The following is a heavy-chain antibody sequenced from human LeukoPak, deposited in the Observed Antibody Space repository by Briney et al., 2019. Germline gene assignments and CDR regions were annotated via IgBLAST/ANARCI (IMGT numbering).Heavy chain of an antibody. D-gene: IGHD3-22*01. J-gene: IGHJ4*02. V-gene: IGHV4-59*08. CDR1: GGSISSYY. CDR2: IYYSGST. Sequence: PSETLSLTCTVSGGSISSYYWSWIRQRPGKGLEWIGYIYYSGSTNYNPSLKSRVTISVDTSKNQFSLKLSSVTAADTAVYYCARQGYYYDSSGYYPGGDYWGQGTLVTVSS. CDR3: ARQGYYYDSSGYYPGGDY.